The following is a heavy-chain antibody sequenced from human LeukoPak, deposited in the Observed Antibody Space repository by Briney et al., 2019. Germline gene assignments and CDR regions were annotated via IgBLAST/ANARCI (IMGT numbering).Heavy chain of an antibody. CDR3: ARGRGIQPLSFDY. CDR2: INHSGST. CDR1: GGSFSGYY. V-gene: IGHV4-34*01. J-gene: IGHJ4*02. D-gene: IGHD5-18*01. Sequence: SETLSLPCAVYGGSFSGYYWSWIRQPPGKGLEWIGEINHSGSTNYNPSLKSRVTISVDTSKNQFSLKLSSVTAADTAVYYCARGRGIQPLSFDYWGQGTLVTVSS.